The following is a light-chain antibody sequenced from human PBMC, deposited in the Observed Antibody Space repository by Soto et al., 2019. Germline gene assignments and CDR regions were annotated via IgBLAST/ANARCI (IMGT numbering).Light chain of an antibody. V-gene: IGLV1-36*01. CDR2: YDD. CDR3: AAWDDSLDAWV. CDR1: RPNIGNNA. J-gene: IGLJ3*02. Sequence: QSVLTQPPSVSVAPRQRVTISCSGSRPNIGNNAVNWYQQVPGKAPKLLIYYDDLLASGVSNRFSGSKSGTSASLANSGLQSEDEADYYCAAWDDSLDAWVFGGGTKLTVL.